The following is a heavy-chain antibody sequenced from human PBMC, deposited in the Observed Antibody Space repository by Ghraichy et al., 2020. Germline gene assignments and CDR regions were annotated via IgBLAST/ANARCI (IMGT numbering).Heavy chain of an antibody. Sequence: LPCAASGFTFSSYGMHWVRQAPGKGLEWVAVIWYDGSNKYYADSVKGRFTISRDNSKNTLYLQMNSLRAEDTAVYYCARDRSGKDVWGQGTTVTVSS. V-gene: IGHV3-33*08. CDR3: ARDRSGKDV. J-gene: IGHJ6*02. CDR1: GFTFSSYG. CDR2: IWYDGSNK.